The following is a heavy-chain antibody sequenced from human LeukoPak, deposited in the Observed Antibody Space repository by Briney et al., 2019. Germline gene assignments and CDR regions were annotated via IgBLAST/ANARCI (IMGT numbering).Heavy chain of an antibody. J-gene: IGHJ4*02. CDR3: TSPALVLGVDY. D-gene: IGHD6-6*01. CDR2: IRSKASSYAT. CDR1: GFTFSGSA. Sequence: PGGSLRLSCAASGFTFSGSAMHWVRQASGKGLEWVGRIRSKASSYATAYAASVKGRFTISRDDSKNTAYLQMNSLKTEDTAVYYCTSPALVLGVDYWGQGTLVTVSS. V-gene: IGHV3-73*01.